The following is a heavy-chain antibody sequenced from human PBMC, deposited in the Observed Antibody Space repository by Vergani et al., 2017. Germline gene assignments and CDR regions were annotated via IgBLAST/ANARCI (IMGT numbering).Heavy chain of an antibody. V-gene: IGHV3-30*03. J-gene: IGHJ6*03. Sequence: QVQLVESGGGEVQPGRSLRLSCSAAGFPFSDYGVHWVRQAPGKGLEWVSVISYDGNKKNYEDSVKGRFTISRDNSKNILYLEMNALRAEDTAVYYCARDFLTRVTTLDYYYMGVWGKGTTVTVSS. CDR2: ISYDGNKK. CDR1: GFPFSDYG. D-gene: IGHD1-1*01. CDR3: ARDFLTRVTTLDYYYMGV.